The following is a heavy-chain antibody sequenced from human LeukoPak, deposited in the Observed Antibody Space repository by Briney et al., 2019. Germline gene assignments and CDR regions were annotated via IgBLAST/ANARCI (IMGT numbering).Heavy chain of an antibody. Sequence: GGSLRLSCVASEFTFNSYTMNWVREAPGKGLEWVSSISSSRGHIYYADSVKGRFTISRDNAKNSLYLQMNSLRAEDTAVYYCARDMGQYDFLRKKDYYYMDVWGKGTTVTISS. CDR2: ISSSRGHI. V-gene: IGHV3-21*01. CDR1: EFTFNSYT. CDR3: ARDMGQYDFLRKKDYYYMDV. J-gene: IGHJ6*03. D-gene: IGHD3/OR15-3a*01.